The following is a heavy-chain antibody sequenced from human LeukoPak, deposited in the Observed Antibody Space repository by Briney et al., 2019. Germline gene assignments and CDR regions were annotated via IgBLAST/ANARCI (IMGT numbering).Heavy chain of an antibody. CDR1: GGSFSGYY. D-gene: IGHD2-2*01. CDR2: INHSGST. CDR3: VTRLVPAALTNYNWFDP. Sequence: SETLPLTCAVYGGSFSGYYWSWIRQPPGKGLEWIGEINHSGSTNYNPSLKSRVTISVDTSKNQFSLKLSSVTAADTAVYYCVTRLVPAALTNYNWFDPWGQGTLVTVSS. V-gene: IGHV4-34*01. J-gene: IGHJ5*02.